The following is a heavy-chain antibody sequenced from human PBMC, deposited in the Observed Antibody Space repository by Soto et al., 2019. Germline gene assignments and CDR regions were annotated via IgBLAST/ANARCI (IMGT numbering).Heavy chain of an antibody. CDR1: GFTFSAHA. CDR3: AKDRGVRGMNYFYYGSDV. D-gene: IGHD3-10*01. J-gene: IGHJ6*02. V-gene: IGHV3-23*04. CDR2: ISGSGGSK. Sequence: EVQLVESGGGLVQPGGSLRLSCAASGFTFSAHAMSWVRQAPGKGLEWVSGISGSGGSKYYADSVRGRFTISRDNLDNTLDLQLASLRAEDTAVYYCAKDRGVRGMNYFYYGSDVWGQGTTVTVSS.